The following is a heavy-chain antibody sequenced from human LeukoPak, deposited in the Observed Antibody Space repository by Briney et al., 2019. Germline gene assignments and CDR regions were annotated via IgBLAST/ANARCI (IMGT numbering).Heavy chain of an antibody. J-gene: IGHJ4*02. V-gene: IGHV3-7*03. CDR3: AKKEGGFDH. Sequence: PGGSLRLSCAASGFTFGDYWMTWVRQAPGKGLEWVANIKGDGSKKNFVDSVKGRFTISRDNSKNTLYLQVNSLRADDTAVYYCAKKEGGFDHWGQGALVTVSS. D-gene: IGHD1-26*01. CDR1: GFTFGDYW. CDR2: IKGDGSKK.